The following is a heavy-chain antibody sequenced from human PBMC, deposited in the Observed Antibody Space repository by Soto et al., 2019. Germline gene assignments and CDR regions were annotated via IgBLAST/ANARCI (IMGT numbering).Heavy chain of an antibody. Sequence: GGSLRLSCAASGFTFSSYGMHWVRQAPGKGLEWVAVISYDGSNKYYADAVKSRFTISRENSKNMLYLQMNSLRAEDTAVYYCAKEVKAGFLEWLNMDVWGKGTTVTVSS. CDR2: ISYDGSNK. CDR3: AKEVKAGFLEWLNMDV. D-gene: IGHD3-3*01. V-gene: IGHV3-30*18. CDR1: GFTFSSYG. J-gene: IGHJ6*03.